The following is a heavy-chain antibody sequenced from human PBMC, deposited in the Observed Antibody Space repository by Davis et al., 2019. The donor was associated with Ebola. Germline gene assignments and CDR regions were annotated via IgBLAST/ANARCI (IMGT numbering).Heavy chain of an antibody. V-gene: IGHV1-46*01. CDR3: AREAVVVVAATHFYYYYGMDV. CDR1: GYTFTGYY. D-gene: IGHD2-15*01. CDR2: INPSGGST. Sequence: ASVKVSCKASGYTFTGYYMHWVRQAPGQGLEWMGIINPSGGSTSYAQKFQGRVTMTRDTSTSTVYMELSSLRSEDTAVYYCAREAVVVVAATHFYYYYGMDVWGKGTTVTVSS. J-gene: IGHJ6*04.